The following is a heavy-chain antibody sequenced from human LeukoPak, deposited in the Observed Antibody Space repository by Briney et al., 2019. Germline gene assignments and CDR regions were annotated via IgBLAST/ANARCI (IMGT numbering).Heavy chain of an antibody. CDR1: GFTFISYD. Sequence: PGGSLRLSCAASGFTFISYDMHWVRHATGKGLEWVSVMGTVGDTYYSDSVKGRFTISRENAKNCLYLQMNSLRVGDTAVYYCARGPLVGTTNYYFDYWGQGTLVTVSS. V-gene: IGHV3-13*01. CDR3: ARGPLVGTTNYYFDY. CDR2: MGTVGDT. D-gene: IGHD2/OR15-2a*01. J-gene: IGHJ4*02.